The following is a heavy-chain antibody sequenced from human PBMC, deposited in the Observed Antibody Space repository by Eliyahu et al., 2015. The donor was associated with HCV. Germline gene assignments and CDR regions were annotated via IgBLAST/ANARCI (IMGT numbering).Heavy chain of an antibody. CDR3: AKDMSRVDTIAAAGSAFDI. J-gene: IGHJ3*02. CDR1: GFTFGDYA. V-gene: IGHV3-9*01. Sequence: EVQLVESGGGLVQPGRSLRLSCAASGFTFGDYAMHWVRQAPGKGPEWVSSISWKNDNIDYVDSVKGRFTISRDNAKNSLYLQMNSLRVEDTALYYCAKDMSRVDTIAAAGSAFDIWGRGTMVTVSS. CDR2: ISWKNDNI. D-gene: IGHD6-13*01.